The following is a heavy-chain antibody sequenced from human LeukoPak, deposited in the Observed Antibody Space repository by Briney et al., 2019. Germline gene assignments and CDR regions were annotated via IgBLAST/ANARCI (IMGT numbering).Heavy chain of an antibody. CDR3: ASYLAYCGGDRYRHNRHDAFDI. V-gene: IGHV1-69*13. J-gene: IGHJ3*02. CDR2: IIPIFGTA. D-gene: IGHD2-21*02. CDR1: GGTFSSYA. Sequence: GASVKVSCKASGGTFSSYAISWVRQAPGQGLEWMGGIIPIFGTANYAQKFQGRVTITADESTSTAYMELSSLRSEDTAVYYCASYLAYCGGDRYRHNRHDAFDIWGQGTMVTVSS.